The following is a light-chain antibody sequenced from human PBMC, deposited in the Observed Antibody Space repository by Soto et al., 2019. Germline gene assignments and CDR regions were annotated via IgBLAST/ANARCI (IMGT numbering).Light chain of an antibody. J-gene: IGKJ2*01. CDR3: QQYNNWPYT. Sequence: EIVMTQSPATLSVSPGERATLSCRASQSISSNLAWYQQKPGQAPRLLIYGASSRATGLPARFSGSGSGTEFTLTISSLQSEDFPVYYCQQYNNWPYTFGQGTKLEI. CDR2: GAS. V-gene: IGKV3-15*01. CDR1: QSISSN.